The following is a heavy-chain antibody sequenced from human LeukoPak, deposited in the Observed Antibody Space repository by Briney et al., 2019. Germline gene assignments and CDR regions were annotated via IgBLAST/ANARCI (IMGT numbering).Heavy chain of an antibody. J-gene: IGHJ6*03. V-gene: IGHV1-46*01. Sequence: ASVKVSCKAFGYTFTSNYMHWVRQAPGQGPEWMGVISPSGGSTSYAQKFQGRVTMTRDMSTSTVYMELSSLRSEDTAVYYCARDGGSGSEYMDVWGKGTTVTVSS. CDR2: ISPSGGST. D-gene: IGHD3-10*01. CDR3: ARDGGSGSEYMDV. CDR1: GYTFTSNY.